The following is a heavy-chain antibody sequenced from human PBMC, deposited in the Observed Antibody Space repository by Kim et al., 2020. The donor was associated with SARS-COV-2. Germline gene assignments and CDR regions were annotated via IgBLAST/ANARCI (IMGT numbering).Heavy chain of an antibody. Sequence: ASVKVSCKASGYTFTSYGISWVRQAPGQGLEWMGWISAYNGNTNYAQKLQGRVTMTTDTSTSTAYMELRSLRSDDTAVYYCARDAPDYGDRQYYFDYWGQGTLVTVSS. CDR1: GYTFTSYG. CDR2: ISAYNGNT. J-gene: IGHJ4*02. V-gene: IGHV1-18*01. CDR3: ARDAPDYGDRQYYFDY. D-gene: IGHD4-17*01.